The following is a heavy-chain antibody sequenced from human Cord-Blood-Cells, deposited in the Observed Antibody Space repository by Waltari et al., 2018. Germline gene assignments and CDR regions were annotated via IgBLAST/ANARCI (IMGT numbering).Heavy chain of an antibody. CDR2: IKQDGSEK. D-gene: IGHD1-26*01. J-gene: IGHJ3*02. V-gene: IGHV3-7*01. Sequence: EVQLVESGGGLVQPGGSLRLSCAASGFTFSSYWMSWVRQAPGKGREWVANIKQDGSEKYYVDSVKGRFTISRDNAKNSLYLQMNSLRAEDTAVYYCATHPWELSPILVAFDIWGQGTMVTVSS. CDR3: ATHPWELSPILVAFDI. CDR1: GFTFSSYW.